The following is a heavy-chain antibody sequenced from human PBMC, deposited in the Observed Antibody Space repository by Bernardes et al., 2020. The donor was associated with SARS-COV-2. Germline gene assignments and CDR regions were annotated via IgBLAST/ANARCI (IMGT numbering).Heavy chain of an antibody. CDR3: ASGFYYDSSGLYSGY. J-gene: IGHJ4*02. Sequence: GGSLRLSCEGSGFTFSSRSMNWVRQAPGKGLEWVSYISSSSGTKNYADSVKGRFTISRDNAKNALYLQMNTLRAEDTAVYYCASGFYYDSSGLYSGYWGQGTLVTVSS. CDR1: GFTFSSRS. CDR2: ISSSSGTK. D-gene: IGHD3-22*01. V-gene: IGHV3-48*01.